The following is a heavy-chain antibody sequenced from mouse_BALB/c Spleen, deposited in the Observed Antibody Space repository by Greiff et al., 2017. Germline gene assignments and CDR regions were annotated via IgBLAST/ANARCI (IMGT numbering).Heavy chain of an antibody. CDR3: ATTAHYWYFDV. D-gene: IGHD1-2*01. V-gene: IGHV14-1*02. CDR2: IDPENGNT. J-gene: IGHJ1*01. CDR1: GFNIKDYY. Sequence: EVKLMESGAELVRPGALVKLSCKASGFNIKDYYMHWVKQRPEQGLEWIGWIDPENGNTIYDPKFQGKASITADTSSNTAYLQLSSLTSEDTAVYYCATTAHYWYFDVWGAGTTVTVSS.